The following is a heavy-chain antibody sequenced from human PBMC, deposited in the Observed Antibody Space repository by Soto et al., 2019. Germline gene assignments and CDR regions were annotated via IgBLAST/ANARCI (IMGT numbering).Heavy chain of an antibody. J-gene: IGHJ1*01. CDR2: INAGNGNT. V-gene: IGHV1-3*01. Sequence: QVQLVQSGAEVKKPGASVKVSCKASGYTFTSYAMHWVRQAPGQRLEWMGWINAGNGNTKYSQKFQGRVTITRDTSASTAYMELSSLRAEDTAVYYCAMVTQYYFIHPWGQGTLVTVSS. CDR3: AMVTQYYFIHP. CDR1: GYTFTSYA. D-gene: IGHD2-21*02.